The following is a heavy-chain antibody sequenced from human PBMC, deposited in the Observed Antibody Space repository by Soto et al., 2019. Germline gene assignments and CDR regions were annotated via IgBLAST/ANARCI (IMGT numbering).Heavy chain of an antibody. D-gene: IGHD1-7*01. Sequence: SETLSLTCTVSGGSISSYYWSWIRQPPGKGLEWIGYIYYSGSTNYNPSLKSRVTISVDTSKNQFSLKLSSVTAADTAVYYCARNRITGTTGTRFKENNWFDPWGQGTLVTVSS. CDR3: ARNRITGTTGTRFKENNWFDP. CDR1: GGSISSYY. J-gene: IGHJ5*02. CDR2: IYYSGST. V-gene: IGHV4-59*01.